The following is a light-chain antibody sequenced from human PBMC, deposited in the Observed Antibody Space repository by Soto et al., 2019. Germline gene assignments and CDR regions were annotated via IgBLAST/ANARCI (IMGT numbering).Light chain of an antibody. CDR3: SSYTSSAPSV. CDR1: TSDIGAYDY. V-gene: IGLV2-11*01. J-gene: IGLJ1*01. Sequence: QSVLIQPPSMSGSPGQSVTISCTGTTSDIGAYDYVSCFQHHPGTVPKPMIYSVNSRPSGVPDRFSDSKSANPASMTISGLQPGDGADFFCSSYTSSAPSVLGTGTKVTVL. CDR2: SVN.